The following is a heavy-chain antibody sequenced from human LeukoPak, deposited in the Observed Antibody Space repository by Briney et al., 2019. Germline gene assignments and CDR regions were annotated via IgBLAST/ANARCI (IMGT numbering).Heavy chain of an antibody. D-gene: IGHD6-13*01. J-gene: IGHJ4*02. Sequence: SETLSLTCTASGGSISSSSYYWGWIRQPPGKGLEWIGSIYYSGSTYYNPSLKSRVTISVDTSKNQFSLKLSSVTAADTAVYYCARCSSSRYANFDYWGQGTLVTVSS. CDR1: GGSISSSSYY. V-gene: IGHV4-39*07. CDR3: ARCSSSRYANFDY. CDR2: IYYSGST.